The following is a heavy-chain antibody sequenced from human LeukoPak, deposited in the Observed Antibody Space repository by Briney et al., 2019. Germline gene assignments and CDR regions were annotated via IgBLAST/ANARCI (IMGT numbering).Heavy chain of an antibody. Sequence: SETLSPTCAVYGGSFSGYYWSWISQPPGKGLEWIGEINHSGSTNYNPSLKSRVTISVDTSKNQFSLKLSSVTAADTAVYYCASIGVVPAAINYWGQGTLVTVSS. CDR2: INHSGST. D-gene: IGHD2-2*02. J-gene: IGHJ4*02. V-gene: IGHV4-34*01. CDR1: GGSFSGYY. CDR3: ASIGVVPAAINY.